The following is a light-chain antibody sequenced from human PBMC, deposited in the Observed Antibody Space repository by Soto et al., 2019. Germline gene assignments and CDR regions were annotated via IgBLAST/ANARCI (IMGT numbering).Light chain of an antibody. Sequence: QSALTQPASVSGSPGQSITIPCSGRSSDLGGLNYVSWYQQHPGKVPKLIIYKVDNRPSGISDRFSASKSGASASLAISGLQSEDEGDYYCAAWDDSLNGRVFGTGTKLTVL. CDR2: KVD. CDR1: SSDLGGLNY. V-gene: IGLV2-14*01. J-gene: IGLJ1*01. CDR3: AAWDDSLNGRV.